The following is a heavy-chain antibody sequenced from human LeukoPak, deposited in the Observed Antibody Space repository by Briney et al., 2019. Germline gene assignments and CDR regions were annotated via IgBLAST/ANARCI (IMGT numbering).Heavy chain of an antibody. V-gene: IGHV3-7*03. CDR2: IKQDGSEK. J-gene: IGHJ5*02. CDR1: GFTFSSYW. Sequence: GGSLRLSCAASGFTFSSYWMSWVRQAPGKGLEWVANIKQDGSEKYYVDSVKGRFTISRDNSKNTLYLQMNSLRAEDTAVYYRAPRGALWLGFDPWGQGTLVTVSS. CDR3: APRGALWLGFDP. D-gene: IGHD3-10*01.